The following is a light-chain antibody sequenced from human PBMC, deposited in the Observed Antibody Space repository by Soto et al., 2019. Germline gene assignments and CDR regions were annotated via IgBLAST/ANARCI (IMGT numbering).Light chain of an antibody. Sequence: QSVLTQPASVSGSPGQSISISCTGTSSDVGGYNYVSWYQQHTGKAPKLMIYDVNNRPSGVSDRFSGSKSGNTASLTISGLQAEDEADYYCSSYTSSSNLVFGTGTKVTVL. J-gene: IGLJ1*01. CDR1: SSDVGGYNY. CDR2: DVN. V-gene: IGLV2-14*01. CDR3: SSYTSSSNLV.